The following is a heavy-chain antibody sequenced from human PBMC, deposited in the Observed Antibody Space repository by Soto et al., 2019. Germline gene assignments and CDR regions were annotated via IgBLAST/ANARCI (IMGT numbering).Heavy chain of an antibody. Sequence: PSETLSLTCTVSGGSISSGDYYWSWIRQPPGKGLEWIGYIYYSGSTYYNPSLKSRVTISVDTSKNQFSLKLSSVTAADTAVYYCARDSGYSRRGPQGPLRGWGQGTPVTVSS. V-gene: IGHV4-30-4*01. D-gene: IGHD3-22*01. J-gene: IGHJ4*02. CDR1: GGSISSGDYY. CDR2: IYYSGST. CDR3: ARDSGYSRRGPQGPLRG.